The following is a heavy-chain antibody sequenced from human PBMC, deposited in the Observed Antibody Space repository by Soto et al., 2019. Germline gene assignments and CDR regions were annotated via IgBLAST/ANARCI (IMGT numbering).Heavy chain of an antibody. D-gene: IGHD3-9*01. Sequence: PSETLSLTCTVSGGSISSYYWSWIRQPPGKGLEWIGYIYYSGSTNYNPSLKSRVTISVDTSKNQFSLKLSSVTAADTAVYYCARGTAYYDILTGYYYGMDVWGQGTPVTVSS. CDR2: IYYSGST. V-gene: IGHV4-59*01. CDR3: ARGTAYYDILTGYYYGMDV. CDR1: GGSISSYY. J-gene: IGHJ6*02.